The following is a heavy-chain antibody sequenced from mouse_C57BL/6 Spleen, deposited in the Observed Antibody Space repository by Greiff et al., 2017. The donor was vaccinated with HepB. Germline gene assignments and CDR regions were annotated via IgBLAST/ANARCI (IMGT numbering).Heavy chain of an antibody. CDR2: IDPDDGDT. V-gene: IGHV14-1*01. Sequence: VQLQQSGAELVRPGASVKLSCTASGFTIKDYYMHWVKQRPEQGLEWIGRIDPDDGDTEYAPKFQGKATMTADTSSNTAYLQLSRLTSEDTAVYYCTTRLTHAMDYWGQGTSVTVSS. CDR1: GFTIKDYY. J-gene: IGHJ4*01. D-gene: IGHD3-2*02. CDR3: TTRLTHAMDY.